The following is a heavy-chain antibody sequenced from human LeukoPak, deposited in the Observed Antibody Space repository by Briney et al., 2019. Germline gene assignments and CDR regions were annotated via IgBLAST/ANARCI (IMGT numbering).Heavy chain of an antibody. CDR3: ARGGRKNYYYYYMDV. CDR2: IYSGGST. CDR1: GFTVSSNY. Sequence: GGSLRLSCAVSGFTVSSNYMSWVSQAPGKGLEWDSVIYSGGSTYYADSVKGRFTISRDNSKNTLYPQMNSLRAEDTAVYYCARGGRKNYYYYYMDVWGKGTTVTVSS. V-gene: IGHV3-53*01. J-gene: IGHJ6*03.